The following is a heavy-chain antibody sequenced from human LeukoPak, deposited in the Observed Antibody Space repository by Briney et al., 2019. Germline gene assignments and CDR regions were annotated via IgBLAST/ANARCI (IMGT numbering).Heavy chain of an antibody. CDR3: ARGLRDGISGSLVIPYYYYGMDV. Sequence: GASVKVSCKASGYTFTSYGISWVRQAPGQGLEWMGWISAYNGNTNYAQKPQGRVTMTTDTSTSTAYMELRSLRSDDTAVYYCARGLRDGISGSLVIPYYYYGMDVWGQGTTVTVSS. CDR2: ISAYNGNT. J-gene: IGHJ6*02. D-gene: IGHD3-9*01. V-gene: IGHV1-18*01. CDR1: GYTFTSYG.